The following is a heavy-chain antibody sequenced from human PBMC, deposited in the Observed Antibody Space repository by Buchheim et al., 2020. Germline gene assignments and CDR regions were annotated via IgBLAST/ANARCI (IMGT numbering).Heavy chain of an antibody. Sequence: EVQLVESGGGLVQPGGSLRLSCAGSGFTFSSYAMSWVRQAPGKGLEWVSAIGGSGGRTYYGDSVKGRFTISRDNSKNTLYLQMNSLRVEDTAVYYCAKDRLEYWISSGDLWDYWGQGTL. CDR2: IGGSGGRT. D-gene: IGHD6-6*01. CDR3: AKDRLEYWISSGDLWDY. V-gene: IGHV3-23*04. J-gene: IGHJ4*02. CDR1: GFTFSSYA.